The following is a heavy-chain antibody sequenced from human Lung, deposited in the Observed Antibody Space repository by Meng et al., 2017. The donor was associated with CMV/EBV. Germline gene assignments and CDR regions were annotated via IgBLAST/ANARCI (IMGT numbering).Heavy chain of an antibody. CDR3: TRLSDVVD. Sequence: GESXKISCAASGFTFSGSAMHWVRQASGKGLEWVGSIRSKANRYATAYIESVKGRFTISRDDSRKTAYLQMSSLTTEDSAVYYCTRLSDVVDWAQGTVVTVSS. CDR2: IRSKANRYAT. J-gene: IGHJ4*02. CDR1: GFTFSGSA. V-gene: IGHV3-73*01. D-gene: IGHD5-12*01.